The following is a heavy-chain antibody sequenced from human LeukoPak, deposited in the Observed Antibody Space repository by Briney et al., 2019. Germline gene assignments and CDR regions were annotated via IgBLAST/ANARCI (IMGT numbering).Heavy chain of an antibody. CDR1: GDSVSSNSAA. Sequence: SQTLSLTCAISGDSVSSNSAAWNWIRQSPSRGLEWLGRTYYRSKWYNDYAVSVKSRITINPDTSKNQFSLQLNSVTPEDTAVYYCARDPTTYSSSWYFSMDVWGQGTTVTVSS. J-gene: IGHJ6*02. CDR3: ARDPTTYSSSWYFSMDV. CDR2: TYYRSKWYN. D-gene: IGHD6-13*01. V-gene: IGHV6-1*01.